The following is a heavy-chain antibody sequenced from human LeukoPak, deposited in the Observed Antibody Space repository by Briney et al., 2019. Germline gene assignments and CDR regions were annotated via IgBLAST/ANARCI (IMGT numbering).Heavy chain of an antibody. D-gene: IGHD3-3*01. CDR1: GGSISSSGHF. CDR2: IYYSGTT. Sequence: SETLSLTCTVSGGSISSSGHFWGWIRQPPGKGLEWIGTIYYSGTTYYNPTLNSRVTISIDTSNNQFSLRLSSVTAADTAVYYCASQPYYGSWSGYSFDPWGQGTLVTVSS. V-gene: IGHV4-39*07. CDR3: ASQPYYGSWSGYSFDP. J-gene: IGHJ5*02.